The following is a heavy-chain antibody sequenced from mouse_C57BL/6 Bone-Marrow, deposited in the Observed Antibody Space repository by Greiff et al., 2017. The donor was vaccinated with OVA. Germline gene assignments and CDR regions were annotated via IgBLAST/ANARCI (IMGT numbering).Heavy chain of an antibody. CDR1: GYSFTGYY. D-gene: IGHD2-5*01. CDR3: ARHSNYWYFDV. CDR2: INPSTGGT. V-gene: IGHV1-43*01. Sequence: EVQLVESGPELVKPGASVKISCKASGYSFTGYYMHWVKQSSEKSLEWIGEINPSTGGTSYNQKFKGKATLTVDKSSSTAYMQLKSLTSEDSAVYYCARHSNYWYFDVWGTGTTVTVSS. J-gene: IGHJ1*03.